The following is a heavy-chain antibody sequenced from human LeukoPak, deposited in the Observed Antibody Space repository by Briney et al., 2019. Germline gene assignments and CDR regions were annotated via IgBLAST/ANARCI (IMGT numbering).Heavy chain of an antibody. Sequence: SETLSLTCTVSGYSISSGYYWSWIRQPPGKGLEWIGEINHSGSTNYNPSLKSRVTISVDTSKNQFSLKLSSVTAADTAVYYCARAAYGSGSYYLNLFDYWGQGTLVTVSS. CDR1: GYSISSGYY. J-gene: IGHJ4*02. D-gene: IGHD3-10*01. V-gene: IGHV4-38-2*02. CDR3: ARAAYGSGSYYLNLFDY. CDR2: INHSGST.